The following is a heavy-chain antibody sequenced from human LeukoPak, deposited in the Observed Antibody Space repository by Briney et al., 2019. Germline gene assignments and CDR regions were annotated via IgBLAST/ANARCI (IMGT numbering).Heavy chain of an antibody. V-gene: IGHV4-39*01. D-gene: IGHD6-19*01. CDR2: IFYSGIT. CDR1: GDSVSSTTSY. Sequence: PSETLSLTCTVSGDSVSSTTSYWTWLRQPPGPGLEYIGSIFYSGITFYNPSLTSRVTMSVDTSKIQFSMKLNSVTAADTAVYFCARQLAGLFFNSWGQGTLVAVSS. CDR3: ARQLAGLFFNS. J-gene: IGHJ4*02.